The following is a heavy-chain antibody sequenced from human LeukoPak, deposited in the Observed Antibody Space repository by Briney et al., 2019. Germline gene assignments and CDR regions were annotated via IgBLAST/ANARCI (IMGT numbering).Heavy chain of an antibody. V-gene: IGHV3-7*01. J-gene: IGHJ4*02. CDR2: IKQGGSEK. D-gene: IGHD3-9*01. CDR1: GFTFSSYW. Sequence: XGSLRLSCAASGFTFSSYWMSWVRQAPGKGLEWVANIKQGGSEKYYVDSVKGRFTISRDNAKNSLYLQMNSLRAEDTAVYFCARVWYYDILTAYLYYFDFWGQGTLVTVSS. CDR3: ARVWYYDILTAYLYYFDF.